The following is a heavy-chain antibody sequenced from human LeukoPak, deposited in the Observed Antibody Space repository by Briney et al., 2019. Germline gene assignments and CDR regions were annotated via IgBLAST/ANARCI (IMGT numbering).Heavy chain of an antibody. CDR2: ISSTSAHK. D-gene: IGHD6-13*01. CDR1: GSTFKSFS. J-gene: IGHJ3*02. CDR3: ATRVTADSYDASDI. Sequence: KSGGSLRLSCAASGSTFKSFSMTWVRQAPGKGLEWVASISSTSAHKYHADSVKGRFTISRDNDKNSLYLQMNSLRTEDTALYYCATRVTADSYDASDIWGQGTMVTVSS. V-gene: IGHV3-21*06.